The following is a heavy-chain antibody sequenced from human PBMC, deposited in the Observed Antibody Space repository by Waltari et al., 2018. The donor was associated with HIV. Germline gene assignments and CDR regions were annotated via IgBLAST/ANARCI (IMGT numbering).Heavy chain of an antibody. J-gene: IGHJ4*02. CDR3: ARGQFTFDS. CDR1: GNTFTTYD. CDR2: MNPHSGDT. V-gene: IGHV1-8*01. Sequence: QIQLVQSGPGVKNPGASVKVSCKAFGNTFTTYDINWVRQAPGQGLEWLGWMNPHSGDTGPAQQFQGRLTMTRDTAMSTAFMELNNLRPEDTAIYYCARGQFTFDSWGQGALVTVSS.